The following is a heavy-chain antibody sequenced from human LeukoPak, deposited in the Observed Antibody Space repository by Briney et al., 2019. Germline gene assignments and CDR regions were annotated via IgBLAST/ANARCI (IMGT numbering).Heavy chain of an antibody. CDR3: AKYAVVGTPFFDY. J-gene: IGHJ4*02. D-gene: IGHD2-15*01. V-gene: IGHV3-23*01. CDR1: GFTFSSHA. CDR2: ISDSGDST. Sequence: PGGSLRLSCAASGFTFSSHAMSWVRQAPGEGLEWVSAISDSGDSTYYADSVKGRFTISRDNSKNTLYLQMSSLRAEDTAVYYCAKYAVVGTPFFDYWGQGTLVTISS.